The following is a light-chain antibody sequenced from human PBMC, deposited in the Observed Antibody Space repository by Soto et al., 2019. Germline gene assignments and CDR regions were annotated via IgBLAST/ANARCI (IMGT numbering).Light chain of an antibody. CDR2: GAS. CDR3: PQYGSSPPGYP. CDR1: QSISRNL. V-gene: IGKV3-20*01. J-gene: IGKJ2*01. Sequence: TQSPDTLSLSPGESATLSCRARQSISRNLVAWYQQKPGQAPRLGIHGASARASGIPARFSGSGSGAESTVTISRLDLQDYAVYYCPQYGSSPPGYPFGQGTKREIK.